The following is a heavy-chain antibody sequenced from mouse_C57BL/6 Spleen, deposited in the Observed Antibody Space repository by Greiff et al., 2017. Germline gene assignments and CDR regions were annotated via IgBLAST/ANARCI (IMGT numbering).Heavy chain of an antibody. Sequence: QVQLKESGPGLVQPSQSLSITCTVSGFSLTSYGVHWVRQSPGKGLEWLGVIWSGGSTDYNAAFISRLSISKDNSKSQVFFKMNSLQADDTAIYYCARNGELGRGAWFAYWGQGTLVTVSA. V-gene: IGHV2-2*01. D-gene: IGHD4-1*01. CDR1: GFSLTSYG. CDR3: ARNGELGRGAWFAY. CDR2: IWSGGST. J-gene: IGHJ3*01.